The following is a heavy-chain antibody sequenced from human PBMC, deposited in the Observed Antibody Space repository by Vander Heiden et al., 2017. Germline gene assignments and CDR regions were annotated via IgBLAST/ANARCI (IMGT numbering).Heavy chain of an antibody. Sequence: EVQLLASGGGLVQPGGSLRLSCAASGFTFNNYAMSWVRQAPGKGLEWVSGISGSGASTYYADSVKGRFTISRDNSKNTLYLQVNSLRAEDTVVYYCAKDFNYDSSGYFDYWGQGTLVTVSS. D-gene: IGHD3-22*01. CDR3: AKDFNYDSSGYFDY. V-gene: IGHV3-23*01. J-gene: IGHJ4*02. CDR2: ISGSGAST. CDR1: GFTFNNYA.